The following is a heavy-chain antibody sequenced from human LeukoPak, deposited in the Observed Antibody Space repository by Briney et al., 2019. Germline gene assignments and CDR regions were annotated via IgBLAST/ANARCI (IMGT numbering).Heavy chain of an antibody. CDR1: GGSISSGSYY. CDR2: IYTSGST. CDR3: ARDRIAADYNWFGP. Sequence: PSQTLSLTCTVSGGSISSGSYYWSWIRQPAGKGLEWIGRIYTSGSTNYNPSLKSRVTISVDTSKNQFSLKLSSVTAADTAVYYCARDRIAADYNWFGPWGQGTLVTVSS. V-gene: IGHV4-61*02. D-gene: IGHD6-13*01. J-gene: IGHJ5*02.